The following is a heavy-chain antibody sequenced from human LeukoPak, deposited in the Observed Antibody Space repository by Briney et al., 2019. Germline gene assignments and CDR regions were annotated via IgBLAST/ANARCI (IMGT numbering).Heavy chain of an antibody. J-gene: IGHJ4*02. CDR2: IKSKADGGTT. Sequence: GGSLRLSCAASGFTLSNAWMSWVRQAPGKGLEWVGRIKSKADGGTTDYAAPVKGRFTISRDDSKNTLYLQRNSLNTEDTAVYYCTTAIMVPGDYWGQGTLVTVSS. D-gene: IGHD4/OR15-4a*01. CDR1: GFTLSNAW. V-gene: IGHV3-15*01. CDR3: TTAIMVPGDY.